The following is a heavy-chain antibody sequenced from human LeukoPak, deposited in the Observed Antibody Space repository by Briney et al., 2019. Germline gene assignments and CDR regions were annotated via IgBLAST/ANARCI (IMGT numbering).Heavy chain of an antibody. V-gene: IGHV4-38-2*02. J-gene: IGHJ3*02. D-gene: IGHD6-13*01. CDR2: IYYSGST. Sequence: KTSETLSLTCTVSGYSISSGYYWGWIRQPPGKGLEWIGSIYYSGSTYYNPSLKSRVTISVDTSKNQFSLKLSSVTAADTAVYYCAESSSPLSAFDIWGQGTMVTVSS. CDR3: AESSSPLSAFDI. CDR1: GYSISSGYY.